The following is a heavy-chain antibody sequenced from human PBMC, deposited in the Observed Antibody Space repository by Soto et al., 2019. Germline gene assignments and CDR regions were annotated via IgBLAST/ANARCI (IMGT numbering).Heavy chain of an antibody. CDR3: ARDLQVYYYGSGSYGTFDY. D-gene: IGHD3-10*01. V-gene: IGHV3-30-3*01. CDR1: GFTFSSYA. J-gene: IGHJ4*02. CDR2: ISYDGSNK. Sequence: GGSLRLSCAASGFTFSSYAMHWVRQAPGKGLEWVAVISYDGSNKYYADSVKGRFTISRDNSKNTLYLQMNSLRDEDTAVYYCARDLQVYYYGSGSYGTFDYWGQGTLVTVSS.